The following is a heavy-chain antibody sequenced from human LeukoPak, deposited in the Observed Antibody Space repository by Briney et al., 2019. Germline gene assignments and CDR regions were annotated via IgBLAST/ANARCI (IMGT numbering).Heavy chain of an antibody. CDR3: ARDPKRYGSGAPYFDY. J-gene: IGHJ4*02. CDR1: GFTFSSCG. V-gene: IGHV3-33*01. D-gene: IGHD3-10*01. Sequence: PGGSLRLSCAASGFTFSSCGMHWVRQAPGKGLEWVAVIWYGGSNKYYADSVKGRFTISRDNSKNTLYLQMNSLRAEDTAVYYCARDPKRYGSGAPYFDYWGQGTLVTVSS. CDR2: IWYGGSNK.